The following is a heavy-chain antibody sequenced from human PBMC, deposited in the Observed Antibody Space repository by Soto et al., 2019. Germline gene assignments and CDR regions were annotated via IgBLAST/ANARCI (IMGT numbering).Heavy chain of an antibody. D-gene: IGHD3-16*02. CDR3: ARDPYYDYVWGSYRPYYYYGMDV. CDR1: GGSFSGYY. J-gene: IGHJ6*02. V-gene: IGHV4-34*01. Sequence: SETLSLTCAVYGGSFSGYYWSWIRQPPGKGLEWIGEINHSGSTNYNPSLKSRVTISVDTSKNQFSLKLSSVTAADTAVYYCARDPYYDYVWGSYRPYYYYGMDVWGQGTTVTVSS. CDR2: INHSGST.